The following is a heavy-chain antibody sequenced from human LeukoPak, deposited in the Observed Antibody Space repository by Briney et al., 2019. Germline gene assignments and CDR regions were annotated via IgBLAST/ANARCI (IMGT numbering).Heavy chain of an antibody. Sequence: SETLSLTCVVSGGSIGTSNWWSWVRQSPGKGLEWIGSIYYGETTYYAPSLKSRVTISVDTSKNHFSLKLSSVTATDTAVYYCARLRKSDYADYWGQGTLVTVSS. V-gene: IGHV4-39*02. J-gene: IGHJ4*02. CDR1: GGSIGTSNW. CDR2: IYYGETT. CDR3: ARLRKSDYADY. D-gene: IGHD4-17*01.